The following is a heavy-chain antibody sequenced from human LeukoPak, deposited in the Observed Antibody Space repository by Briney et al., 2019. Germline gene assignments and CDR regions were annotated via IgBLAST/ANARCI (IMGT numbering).Heavy chain of an antibody. CDR3: AKRGGGSPSAFDV. V-gene: IGHV3-23*01. D-gene: IGHD3-16*01. Sequence: PGGSLRLSCAASGFTFNTHAMSWVRQAPGKGLQWVSAISGSGGDTFYADSVKGRFTISRDNSKNTLYLQMNSLRAEDTAIYYCAKRGGGSPSAFDVWGQGTTVTISS. CDR1: GFTFNTHA. CDR2: ISGSGGDT. J-gene: IGHJ3*01.